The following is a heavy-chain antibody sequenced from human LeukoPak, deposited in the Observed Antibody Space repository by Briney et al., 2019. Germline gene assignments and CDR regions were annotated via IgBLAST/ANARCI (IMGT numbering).Heavy chain of an antibody. V-gene: IGHV3-74*01. CDR2: INIDGSNT. D-gene: IGHD2-15*01. CDR3: ARSLGVAYDY. Sequence: PGGSLRLSCAASGFPFSSYWMHWVRQAPGKGLVWVSRINIDGSNTNYADSVKGRFTISRDNAKNTLYLQMDSLRAEDTAVYYCARSLGVAYDYWGQGTLVTVSS. J-gene: IGHJ4*02. CDR1: GFPFSSYW.